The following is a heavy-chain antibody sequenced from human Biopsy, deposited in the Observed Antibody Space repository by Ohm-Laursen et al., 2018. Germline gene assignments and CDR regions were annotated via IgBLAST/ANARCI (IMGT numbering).Heavy chain of an antibody. J-gene: IGHJ5*02. CDR1: GGTFSASG. CDR3: ATVRGLVWFGELIA. V-gene: IGHV1-69*06. CDR2: IIPIFQTT. D-gene: IGHD3-10*01. Sequence: GSPVKVSCKVIGGTFSASGISWVRLAPGHGLEFVGGIIPIFQTTHYAQSFQGRVTIVADKSTSTAYMELSSLRSDDTAIYYCATVRGLVWFGELIAWGQGTLVTVSS.